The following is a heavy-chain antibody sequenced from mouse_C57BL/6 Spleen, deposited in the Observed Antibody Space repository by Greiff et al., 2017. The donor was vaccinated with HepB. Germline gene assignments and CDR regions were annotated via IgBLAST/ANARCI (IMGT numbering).Heavy chain of an antibody. J-gene: IGHJ2*01. V-gene: IGHV10-1*01. CDR2: IRSKSNNYAT. D-gene: IGHD2-3*01. CDR3: VRQGDGYHYFDY. Sequence: EVQGVESGGGLVQPKGSLKLSCAASGFSFNTYAMNWVRQAPGKGLEWVARIRSKSNNYATYYADSVKDRFTISRDDSESMLYLQMNNLKTEDTAMYYCVRQGDGYHYFDYWGQGTTLTVSS. CDR1: GFSFNTYA.